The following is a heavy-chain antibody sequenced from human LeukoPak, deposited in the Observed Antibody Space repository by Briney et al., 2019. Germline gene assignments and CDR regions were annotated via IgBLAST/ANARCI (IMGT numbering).Heavy chain of an antibody. J-gene: IGHJ4*02. Sequence: SETLSLTCTVSGGSISSSSSYWGWVRQPPGKGLEWIGYIYYSGRTHYNPSLKSRVTISVDTSKNQFSLNLWSVTAADTAVYYCARQPRLTVTSDFDYWGQGTLVTVSS. CDR2: IYYSGRT. D-gene: IGHD4-17*01. CDR1: GGSISSSSSY. CDR3: ARQPRLTVTSDFDY. V-gene: IGHV4-39*01.